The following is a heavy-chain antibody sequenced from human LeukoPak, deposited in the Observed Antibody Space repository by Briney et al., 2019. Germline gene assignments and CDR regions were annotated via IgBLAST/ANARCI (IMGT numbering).Heavy chain of an antibody. CDR3: ARVLVVPLVSIHMDV. V-gene: IGHV3-48*01. CDR2: ISGSSSNI. CDR1: GFTFSTYS. D-gene: IGHD2-2*01. Sequence: GGSLRLSCAASGFTFSTYSMNWVRQAPGKGLEWVSYISGSSSNIYYADSVKGRFTISGDNAKNSLYLQMNTLRAEDTAVYYCARVLVVPLVSIHMDVWGQGTTVTVSS. J-gene: IGHJ6*02.